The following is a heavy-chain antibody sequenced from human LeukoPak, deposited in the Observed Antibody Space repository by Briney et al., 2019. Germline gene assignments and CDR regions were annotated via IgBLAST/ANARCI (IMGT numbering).Heavy chain of an antibody. Sequence: SETLSLTCAVSGYSISSGYCWGWVRQPPGKGLEWIETIYHTGSTHYNPSLKSRVTISVETSKNQFSLKMSSVTAADTAVYYCARHPPQYCSGTSCYDYWGQGTLVTVSS. CDR3: ARHPPQYCSGTSCYDY. D-gene: IGHD2-2*01. J-gene: IGHJ4*02. CDR1: GYSISSGYC. CDR2: IYHTGST. V-gene: IGHV4-38-2*01.